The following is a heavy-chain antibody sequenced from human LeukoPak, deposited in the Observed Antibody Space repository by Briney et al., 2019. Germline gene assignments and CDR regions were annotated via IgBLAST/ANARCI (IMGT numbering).Heavy chain of an antibody. D-gene: IGHD5-24*01. CDR3: ARDVEMATIYYYYGMDA. J-gene: IGHJ6*02. CDR1: GYTFTSYY. V-gene: IGHV1-46*01. CDR2: INPSGGST. Sequence: ASVKVSCKASGYTFTSYYMHWVRQAPGQGLEWMGIINPSGGSTSYAQKFQGRVTMTRDTSTSTVYMELSSLRSEDTAVYYCARDVEMATIYYYYGMDAWGQGTTVTVSS.